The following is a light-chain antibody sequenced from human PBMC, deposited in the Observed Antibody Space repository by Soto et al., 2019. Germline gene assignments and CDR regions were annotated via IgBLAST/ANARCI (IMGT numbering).Light chain of an antibody. CDR3: QQSYSTPPT. Sequence: DIQMTQSQSSLSASVGDRVTITCRASQSISSYLNWYQQKPGKAPKLLIYAASSVQSGVPSRFSGSGSGTDFTLTISSLQPEDFATYYWQQSYSTPPTFGQGTKLEIK. CDR1: QSISSY. J-gene: IGKJ2*01. CDR2: AAS. V-gene: IGKV1-39*01.